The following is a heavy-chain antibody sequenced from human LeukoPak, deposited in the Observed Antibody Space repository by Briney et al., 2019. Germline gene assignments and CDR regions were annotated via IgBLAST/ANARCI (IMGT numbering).Heavy chain of an antibody. V-gene: IGHV3-9*03. D-gene: IGHD7-27*01. CDR2: ISWNSGSI. CDR3: AKGTLGSSVNAFDI. CDR1: GFTFDDYA. Sequence: PGGSLRLSCAASGFTFDDYAMHWVRQAPGKGLEWVSGISWNSGSIGYADSMKGRFTISRDNAKNSLYLQMNSLRAEDMALYYCAKGTLGSSVNAFDIWGQGTMVTVSS. J-gene: IGHJ3*02.